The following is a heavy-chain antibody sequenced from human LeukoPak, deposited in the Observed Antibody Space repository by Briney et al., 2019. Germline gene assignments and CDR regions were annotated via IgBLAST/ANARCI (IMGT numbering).Heavy chain of an antibody. CDR2: ISSSSSYT. J-gene: IGHJ5*02. Sequence: GGSLRLSCAASGFTFSDYYMSWIRQAPGKGLEWVSYISSSSSYTNYADSVKGRFTISRDNFKNTLYLQMDSLRAEDTAVYYCARSTGYSSTWYVWFDPWGQGTLVTVSS. D-gene: IGHD6-13*01. CDR1: GFTFSDYY. CDR3: ARSTGYSSTWYVWFDP. V-gene: IGHV3-11*03.